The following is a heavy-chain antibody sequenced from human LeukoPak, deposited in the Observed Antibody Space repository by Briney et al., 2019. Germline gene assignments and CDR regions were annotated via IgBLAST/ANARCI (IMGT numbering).Heavy chain of an antibody. CDR3: AGSWFYRDYFEY. V-gene: IGHV3-30*03. Sequence: GRSLTLSCAASGFPFSSYGMHWVRQAPGKGLEWGAVLAYDGSNEYYADSVKGRFTISRDNSKNTLYLQMNSLRVEDTAVYYCAGSWFYRDYFEYWGQGTLVTVSS. CDR2: LAYDGSNE. D-gene: IGHD3-10*01. J-gene: IGHJ4*02. CDR1: GFPFSSYG.